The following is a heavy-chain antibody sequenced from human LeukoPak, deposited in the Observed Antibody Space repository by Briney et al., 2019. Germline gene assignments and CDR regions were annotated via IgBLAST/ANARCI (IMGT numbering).Heavy chain of an antibody. J-gene: IGHJ6*03. CDR1: GFTFSSYG. D-gene: IGHD3-10*01. CDR2: IRYDGSNK. CDR3: AKDMMLLWFGEHMDV. Sequence: GGSLRLSCAASGFTFSSYGMHWVRQAPGKGLEWVAFIRYDGSNKYYADSVKGRFTISRDNSKNTLYLQMNSLRAEDTAVYHCAKDMMLLWFGEHMDVWGKGTTVTISS. V-gene: IGHV3-30*02.